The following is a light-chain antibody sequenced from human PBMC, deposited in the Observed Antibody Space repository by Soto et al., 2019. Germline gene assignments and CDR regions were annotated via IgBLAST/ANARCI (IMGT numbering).Light chain of an antibody. Sequence: QSVLTQPPSVSAAPGHKVAIACSGSSSNIGGNSVSWYQQLPGTAPKLLIYDDNKRPSGIPDRFSGSKSGTSATLGITGFQTGDEADYYCGSWDSSLTDYVFGTGTKVTV. CDR3: GSWDSSLTDYV. CDR2: DDN. J-gene: IGLJ1*01. V-gene: IGLV1-51*01. CDR1: SSNIGGNS.